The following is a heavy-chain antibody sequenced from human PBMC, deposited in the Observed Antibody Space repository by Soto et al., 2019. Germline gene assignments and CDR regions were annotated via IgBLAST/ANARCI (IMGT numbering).Heavy chain of an antibody. J-gene: IGHJ5*02. V-gene: IGHV3-30*19. CDR2: ISYDGSNK. CDR1: GFTFSSYG. CDR3: ARALSDYGSGSYAGWFDP. D-gene: IGHD3-10*01. Sequence: QVQLVESGGGVVQPGRSLRLSCAASGFTFSSYGMHWVRQAPGKGLEWVAVISYDGSNKYYADSVKGRFTISRDNSKNTLYLQMNSLGAEDTAVYYCARALSDYGSGSYAGWFDPWGQGTLFTVSS.